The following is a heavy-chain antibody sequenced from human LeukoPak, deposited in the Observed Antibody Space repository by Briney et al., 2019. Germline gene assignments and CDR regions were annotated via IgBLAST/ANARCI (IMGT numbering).Heavy chain of an antibody. CDR3: ARDPYYYDSSGYSLLYYFDY. CDR2: IIPIFGTA. V-gene: IGHV1-69*13. Sequence: GASVKVSCKASGGTFSSYAISWVRQAPGQGLEWMGGIIPIFGTANYAQKFQGRVTITADESTSTAYMELSSLRSEDTAVYYCARDPYYYDSSGYSLLYYFDYWGQGTLVTVSS. CDR1: GGTFSSYA. J-gene: IGHJ4*02. D-gene: IGHD3-22*01.